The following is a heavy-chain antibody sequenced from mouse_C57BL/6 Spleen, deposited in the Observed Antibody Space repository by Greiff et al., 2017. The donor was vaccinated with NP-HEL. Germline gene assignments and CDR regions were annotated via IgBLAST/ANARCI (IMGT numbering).Heavy chain of an antibody. CDR1: GYTFTDYY. Sequence: VQLQQSGPVLVKPGASVKMSCKASGYTFTDYYMNWVKQSHGKSLEWIGVINPYNGGTSYNQKFKGKATLTVDKSSSTAYMELNSLTSEDSAVYYCARGRYYDYPYYAMDYWGQGTSVTVSS. CDR2: INPYNGGT. V-gene: IGHV1-19*01. CDR3: ARGRYYDYPYYAMDY. D-gene: IGHD2-4*01. J-gene: IGHJ4*01.